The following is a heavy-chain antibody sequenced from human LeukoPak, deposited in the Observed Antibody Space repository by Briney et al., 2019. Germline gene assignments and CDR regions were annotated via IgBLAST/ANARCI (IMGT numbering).Heavy chain of an antibody. V-gene: IGHV1-18*04. D-gene: IGHD6-6*01. CDR3: ARDRAVRSSSSTGGY. CDR1: GYTFTGYY. CDR2: ISAYNGNT. Sequence: GASVKVSCKASGYTFTGYYMHWVRQAPGQGLEWMGWISAYNGNTNYAQKLQGRVTMTTDTSTSTAYMELRSLRSDDTAVYYCARDRAVRSSSSTGGYWGQGTLVTVSS. J-gene: IGHJ4*02.